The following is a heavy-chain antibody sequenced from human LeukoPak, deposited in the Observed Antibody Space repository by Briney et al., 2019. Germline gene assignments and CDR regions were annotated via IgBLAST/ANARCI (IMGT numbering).Heavy chain of an antibody. V-gene: IGHV4-39*07. CDR2: IYYSGRT. J-gene: IGHJ6*03. CDR3: ARDVSPSLQVNYMDV. CDR1: GGSISTNTHS. Sequence: SETLSLTCAVSGGSISTNTHSWGWIRQPPGKGLEWIGSIYYSGRTYYNPSLKSRVTISVDTSRNQFSVKLTSVTAADTAVYYCARDVSPSLQVNYMDVWGKGTTVTISS. D-gene: IGHD2-21*01.